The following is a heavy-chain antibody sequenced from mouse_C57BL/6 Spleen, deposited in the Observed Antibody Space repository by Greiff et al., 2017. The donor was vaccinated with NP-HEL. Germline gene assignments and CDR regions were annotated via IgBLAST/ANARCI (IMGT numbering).Heavy chain of an antibody. V-gene: IGHV1-26*01. CDR1: GYTFTDYY. Sequence: VQLQQSGPELVKPGASVKISCKASGYTFTDYYMNWVKQSHGKSLEWIGDINPNNGGTSYNQKFKGKATLTVDKSSSTAYMELRSLTSEDSAVYYCARKDYGLAYWGQGTLVTVSA. D-gene: IGHD2-4*01. CDR2: INPNNGGT. J-gene: IGHJ3*01. CDR3: ARKDYGLAY.